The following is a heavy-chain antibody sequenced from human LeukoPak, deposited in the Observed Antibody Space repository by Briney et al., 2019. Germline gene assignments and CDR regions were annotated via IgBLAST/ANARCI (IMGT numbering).Heavy chain of an antibody. Sequence: PGGSLRLSCAASGFTFSSYAMSWVRQAPGKGLEWVSAIGGSGGSTYYADSVKGRFTISRDNSKNTLYLQMNSLRAEDTAVYYCAKGYCSGGSCASTYWGQGTLVTVSS. CDR1: GFTFSSYA. V-gene: IGHV3-23*01. CDR2: IGGSGGST. D-gene: IGHD2-15*01. CDR3: AKGYCSGGSCASTY. J-gene: IGHJ4*02.